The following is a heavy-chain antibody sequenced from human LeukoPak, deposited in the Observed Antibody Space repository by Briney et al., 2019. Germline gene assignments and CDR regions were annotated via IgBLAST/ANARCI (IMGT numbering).Heavy chain of an antibody. CDR3: ARALGATGSNWFDP. D-gene: IGHD1-26*01. V-gene: IGHV1-8*03. J-gene: IGHJ5*02. CDR2: MNPNSGNT. Sequence: GASVKVSCKASGYTFTSYDINWVQQATGQGLEWMGWMNPNSGNTGYAQKFQGRVTITRNTSISTAYMELSSLRSEDTAVYYCARALGATGSNWFDPWGQGTLVTVSS. CDR1: GYTFTSYD.